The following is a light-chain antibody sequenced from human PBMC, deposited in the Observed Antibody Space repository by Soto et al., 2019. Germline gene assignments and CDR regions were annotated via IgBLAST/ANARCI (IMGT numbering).Light chain of an antibody. CDR3: QQYEKWPPLT. J-gene: IGKJ4*01. V-gene: IGKV3-15*01. Sequence: EIVMTQSPGTLSVSPGERATLSCRASQSVSSCLAWYQQKPGQAPRLLIYGASTRAAGVPDRCSGSGAWTEFTLTISSLQSEDFAVYYCQQYEKWPPLTFGGGTKVEIK. CDR1: QSVSSC. CDR2: GAS.